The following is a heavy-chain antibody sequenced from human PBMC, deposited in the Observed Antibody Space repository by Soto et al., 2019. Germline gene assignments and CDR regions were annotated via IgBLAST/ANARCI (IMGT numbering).Heavy chain of an antibody. V-gene: IGHV4-30-4*01. CDR2: IYYSGST. Sequence: SETLSLTCTVSGGSISSGDYYWSWIRRPPGKGLEWIGYIYYSGSTYYNPSLKSRVTISVDTSKNQFSLKLSSVTAADTAVYYCARAQRHDFWSGYYSSYNWFDPWGQGTLVTV. CDR1: GGSISSGDYY. CDR3: ARAQRHDFWSGYYSSYNWFDP. D-gene: IGHD3-3*01. J-gene: IGHJ5*02.